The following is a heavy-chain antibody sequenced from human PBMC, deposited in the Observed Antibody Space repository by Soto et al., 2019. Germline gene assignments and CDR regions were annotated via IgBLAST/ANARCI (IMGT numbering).Heavy chain of an antibody. CDR2: IYHSGRT. Sequence: QLQLQESGSGLVKPSQTLSLTCAVSGGSISIGGYSWSWFRQPPGKGLECIGYIYHSGRTYYNPSLKSRVNISVDSYKNQLSLMLCAVSAADTPVYYCARGPPLFWWSQATLVTFSS. J-gene: IGHJ4*02. CDR1: GGSISIGGYS. V-gene: IGHV4-30-2*01. CDR3: ARGPPLFW. D-gene: IGHD3-9*01.